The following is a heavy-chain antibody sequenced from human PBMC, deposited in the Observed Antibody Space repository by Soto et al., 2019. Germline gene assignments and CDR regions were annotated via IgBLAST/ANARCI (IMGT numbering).Heavy chain of an antibody. CDR2: ISSDNGTT. V-gene: IGHV1-18*01. J-gene: IGHJ4*02. D-gene: IGHD1-26*01. CDR3: ALGASVGINDY. Sequence: QVQLVQSGAEVKKPGASVKVSCKASVYTFTSSGISWVRQAPGQGLEWMGWISSDNGTTKYAQKLQGRVSMTTDTSTSIAYMEPRNVRSDDTALYSCALGASVGINDYWGQGTLVTVS. CDR1: VYTFTSSG.